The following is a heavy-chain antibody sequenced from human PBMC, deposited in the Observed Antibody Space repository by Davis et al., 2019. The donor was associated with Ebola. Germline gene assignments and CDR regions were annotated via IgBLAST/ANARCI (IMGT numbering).Heavy chain of an antibody. Sequence: PGGSLRLSCSVSGGSVSSFYWHWIRQPAGKGLEWVGRIYTSGRTAYNPSLKSRVNMSVDTSKNQFSLKLSSVTAADTAVYYCARDHHTIFGVVLPMDVWGKGTTVIVSS. CDR2: IYTSGRT. V-gene: IGHV4-4*07. CDR1: GGSVSSFY. J-gene: IGHJ6*03. D-gene: IGHD3-3*01. CDR3: ARDHHTIFGVVLPMDV.